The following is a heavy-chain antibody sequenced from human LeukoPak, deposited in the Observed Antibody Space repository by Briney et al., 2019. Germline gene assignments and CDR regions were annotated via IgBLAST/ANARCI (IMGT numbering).Heavy chain of an antibody. CDR2: INPNSGGT. J-gene: IGHJ4*02. Sequence: ASVKASCKASGYTFTAYYMHWVRQAPGQGLEWMGWINPNSGGTNYAQKFQGRVTMTRDTSISTAYMELSRLTSDDTAVFYCARDDGQGATDYWGQGTLVTVSS. V-gene: IGHV1-2*02. CDR1: GYTFTAYY. D-gene: IGHD1-26*01. CDR3: ARDDGQGATDY.